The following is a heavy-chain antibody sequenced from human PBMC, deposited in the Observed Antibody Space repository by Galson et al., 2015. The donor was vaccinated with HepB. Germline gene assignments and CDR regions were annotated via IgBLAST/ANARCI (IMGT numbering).Heavy chain of an antibody. D-gene: IGHD3/OR15-3a*01. CDR2: IFWGDDQ. Sequence: PALVKPTQTLTLTCTFSGFSLNSRGVGVGWIRQPPGKALEWLALIFWGDDQRYTPLLKSRTSVTQDTSQKQVVLKLTSVDPVDTATYYCAHMDLGLTSFAYRGQGTLVTVSS. J-gene: IGHJ4*02. CDR3: AHMDLGLTSFAY. CDR1: GFSLNSRGVG. V-gene: IGHV2-5*02.